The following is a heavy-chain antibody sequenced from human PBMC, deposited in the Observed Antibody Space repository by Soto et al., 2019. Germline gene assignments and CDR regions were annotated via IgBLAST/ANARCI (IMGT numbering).Heavy chain of an antibody. CDR2: IIPIFGTT. J-gene: IGHJ4*02. D-gene: IGHD5-12*01. V-gene: IGHV1-69*14. CDR1: GDIFSGYS. CDR3: ARDLGSGYDPGDY. Sequence: QVQLVQSGAEVKKPGSSVKVSCKTSGDIFSGYSISWVRQAPGQGLEWMGGIIPIFGTTNYAQRVHGRVTITADKSTSTVYMVLYSLKSEDTAVYYCARDLGSGYDPGDYWGQGTLVTVSS.